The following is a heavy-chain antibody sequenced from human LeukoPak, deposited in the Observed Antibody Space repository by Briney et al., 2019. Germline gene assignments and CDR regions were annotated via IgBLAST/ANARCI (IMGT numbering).Heavy chain of an antibody. CDR3: ARDGRKVITSGWYYFDC. J-gene: IGHJ4*02. V-gene: IGHV3-53*01. D-gene: IGHD6-19*01. CDR1: GFTVSSNY. CDR2: IYGGGST. Sequence: GGSLRLSCAASGFTVSSNYMSWVRQAPGKGLEWVSVIYGGGSTYYADSVKGRFTISRDNSKNTLYLQMNNLSAEDTAVYYCARDGRKVITSGWYYFDCWGQGSLVTVSA.